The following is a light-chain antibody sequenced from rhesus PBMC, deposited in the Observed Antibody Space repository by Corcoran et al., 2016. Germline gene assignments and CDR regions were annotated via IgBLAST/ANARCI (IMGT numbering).Light chain of an antibody. CDR3: QHGYCTPWT. Sequence: DIQMTQSPSSLSASVGDRVTITCRASENVDNYLNWYQQKPGKAPKLLIYKASTLKSGVPSRFSGSGAGTDYTFTISSLQPEDVATYYCQHGYCTPWTFGQGTKVEIK. CDR1: ENVDNY. V-gene: IGKV1-74*01. J-gene: IGKJ1*01. CDR2: KAS.